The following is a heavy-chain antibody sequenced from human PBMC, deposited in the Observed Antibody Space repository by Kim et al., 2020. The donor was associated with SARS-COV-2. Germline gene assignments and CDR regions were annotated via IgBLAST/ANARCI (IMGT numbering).Heavy chain of an antibody. CDR3: ARDVGEVRGVIITGSYYYYYYGMDV. V-gene: IGHV4-61*01. CDR2: IYYSGST. Sequence: SETLSLTCTVSGGSVSSGSYYWSWIRQPPGKGLEWIGYIYYSGSTNYNPSLKSRVTISVDTSKNQFSLKLSSVTAADTAVYYCARDVGEVRGVIITGSYYYYYYGMDVWGQGTTVTVSS. J-gene: IGHJ6*02. CDR1: GGSVSSGSYY. D-gene: IGHD3-10*01.